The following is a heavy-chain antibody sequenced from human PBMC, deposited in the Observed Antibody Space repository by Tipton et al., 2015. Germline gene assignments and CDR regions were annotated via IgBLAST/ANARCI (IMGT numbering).Heavy chain of an antibody. Sequence: TLSLTCTVSGGSINSSSYYWGWIRQPPGKGLEWIGSIYYSGRTYYNPSLKSRVTISVDTSKNQFSLKLSSLTAADTVVYYCARRTAGTGFDYWGQGTLVTVSS. CDR1: GGSINSSSYY. CDR3: ARRTAGTGFDY. J-gene: IGHJ4*02. V-gene: IGHV4-39*01. CDR2: IYYSGRT. D-gene: IGHD6-13*01.